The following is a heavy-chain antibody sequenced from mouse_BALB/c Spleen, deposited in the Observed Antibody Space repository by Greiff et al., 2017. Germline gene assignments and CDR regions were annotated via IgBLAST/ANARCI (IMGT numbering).Heavy chain of an antibody. V-gene: IGHV1-69*02. CDR1: GYTFTSYW. J-gene: IGHJ2*01. D-gene: IGHD2-1*01. CDR3: TRWGYGNYYFDY. Sequence: QVQLQQPGAELVRPGASVKLSCKASGYTFTSYWINWVKQRPGQGLEWIGNIYPSDSYTNYNQKFKDKATLTVDKSSSTAYMQLSSPTSEDSAVYYYTRWGYGNYYFDYWGQGTTLTVSS. CDR2: IYPSDSYT.